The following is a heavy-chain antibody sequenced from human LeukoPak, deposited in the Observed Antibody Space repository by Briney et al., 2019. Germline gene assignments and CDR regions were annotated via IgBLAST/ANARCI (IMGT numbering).Heavy chain of an antibody. J-gene: IGHJ4*02. CDR3: AKDHYWSIDY. Sequence: GGSLRVSCAASGFDFSSNWMHWVRHAPGQGLVSVSRIKGDGISTNYADSVKGRFTISRDIAKNTLYLQMNSLRAEDTGVYYCAKDHYWSIDYWGRGTLVTVSS. D-gene: IGHD3-3*01. V-gene: IGHV3-74*01. CDR2: IKGDGIST. CDR1: GFDFSSNW.